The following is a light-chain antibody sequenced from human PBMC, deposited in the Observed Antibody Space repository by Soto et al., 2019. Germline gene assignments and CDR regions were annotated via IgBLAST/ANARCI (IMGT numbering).Light chain of an antibody. CDR2: AAS. V-gene: IGKV2-28*01. CDR1: HILLHSNGYNY. Sequence: EILMTQSQLSLPVTPGEPASISCISIHILLHSNGYNYLDWYLQKPGQAPRLLIYAASNRAAGIPDRFSGSGSGTDFTLTISRLEPEDFAVYYCQQYGSATFTFGGGTKVDIK. J-gene: IGKJ4*01. CDR3: QQYGSATFT.